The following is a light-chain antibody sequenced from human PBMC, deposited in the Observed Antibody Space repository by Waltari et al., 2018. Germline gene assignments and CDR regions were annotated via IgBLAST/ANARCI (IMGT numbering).Light chain of an antibody. CDR3: MQALQTPLYT. CDR1: QSLLHSNGYNY. Sequence: DIVMTQSPLSLPVTPGERASISCRSSQSLLHSNGYNYLDWYLQKPGQSPQLLIYLGSNRASGVPDRFSGSGSGTDFTLKISRVEAEDVGVYYCMQALQTPLYTFGQGTKLEIK. J-gene: IGKJ2*01. CDR2: LGS. V-gene: IGKV2-28*01.